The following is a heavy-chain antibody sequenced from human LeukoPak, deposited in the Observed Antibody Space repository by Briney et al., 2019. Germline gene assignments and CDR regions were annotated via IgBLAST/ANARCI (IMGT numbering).Heavy chain of an antibody. J-gene: IGHJ6*02. Sequence: GGTLRLFCAASGFTFRSYSLNWARQAPGKGLEGVSYISYSSSCIYCADSVKGRFTISRDNAKNSLHLQMNSLRAEGTAVYYCSRDSSRMLEWSVYYYYYGMEVWGQRPTLTVPS. V-gene: IGHV3-21*01. D-gene: IGHD3-3*01. CDR2: ISYSSSCI. CDR1: GFTFRSYS. CDR3: SRDSSRMLEWSVYYYYYGMEV.